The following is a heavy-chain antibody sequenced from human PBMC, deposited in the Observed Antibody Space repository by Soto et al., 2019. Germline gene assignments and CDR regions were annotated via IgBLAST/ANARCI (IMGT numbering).Heavy chain of an antibody. J-gene: IGHJ6*03. V-gene: IGHV1-18*01. Sequence: GASVKVSCKASGYTFTSYGISWVRQAPGRGLEWMGWISAYNGNTNYAQKLQGRVTMTTDTSTSTAYMELRSLRSDDTAVYYCARDRGQLYYYYYMDVWGKGTTVTVSS. D-gene: IGHD5-18*01. CDR3: ARDRGQLYYYYYMDV. CDR1: GYTFTSYG. CDR2: ISAYNGNT.